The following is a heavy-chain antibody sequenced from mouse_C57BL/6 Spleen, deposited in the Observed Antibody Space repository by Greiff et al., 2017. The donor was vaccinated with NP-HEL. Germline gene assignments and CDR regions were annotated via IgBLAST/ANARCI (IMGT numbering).Heavy chain of an antibody. CDR2: INPNNGGT. J-gene: IGHJ3*01. CDR1: GYTFTDYN. D-gene: IGHD1-1*01. CDR3: ANYYGSSYEGFAY. V-gene: IGHV1-22*01. Sequence: EVQLQQSGPELVKPGASVKMSCKASGYTFTDYNMHWVKQSHGKSLEWIGYINPNNGGTSYNQKFKGKATLTVNKSSSTAYMELRSLTSEDSAVYYCANYYGSSYEGFAYWGQRTLVTVSA.